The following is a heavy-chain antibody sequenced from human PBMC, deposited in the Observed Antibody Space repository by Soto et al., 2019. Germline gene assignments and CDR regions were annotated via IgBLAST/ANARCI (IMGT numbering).Heavy chain of an antibody. D-gene: IGHD3-3*01. V-gene: IGHV4-30-4*01. CDR1: GGSISSGDYY. CDR2: IYYSGST. CDR3: ARDSYDFWSGYGAYYFDY. J-gene: IGHJ4*02. Sequence: QVQLQESGPGLVKPSQTLSLTCTVSGGSISSGDYYWSWIRQPPGKGLEWIGYIYYSGSTYYYPSLKSRVTISVDTSKNQFSLKLSSVTAADTAVYYCARDSYDFWSGYGAYYFDYWGQGTLVTVSS.